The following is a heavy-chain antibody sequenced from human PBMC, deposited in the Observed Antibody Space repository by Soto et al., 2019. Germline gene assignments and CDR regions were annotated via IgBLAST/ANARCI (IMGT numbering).Heavy chain of an antibody. CDR2: ISAYNGNT. D-gene: IGHD6-25*01. Sequence: GVSVEVSSKASGYTFTSYCISWVRQAPGQGLEWMGWISAYNGNTNYAQKLQGRVTMTTDTSTSTAYMELRSLRSDDTAVYYCARYRDSSGNGGYYGMDVWGQGTTVTVSS. V-gene: IGHV1-18*01. J-gene: IGHJ6*02. CDR1: GYTFTSYC. CDR3: ARYRDSSGNGGYYGMDV.